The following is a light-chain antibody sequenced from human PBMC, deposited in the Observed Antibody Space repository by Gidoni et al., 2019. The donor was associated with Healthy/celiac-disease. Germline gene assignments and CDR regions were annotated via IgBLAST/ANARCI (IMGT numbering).Light chain of an antibody. V-gene: IGKV3-15*01. CDR2: GAS. CDR1: QSVSSN. J-gene: IGKJ1*01. Sequence: IVITPSPATLSVSPGERATLSCSASQSVSSNLAWYQQKTGQAPRLLIYGASTRATGIPARFSGSGSGAEFTLTISSLQSEDFAVYYCQQYSNWPPWTFGQGTKVEIK. CDR3: QQYSNWPPWT.